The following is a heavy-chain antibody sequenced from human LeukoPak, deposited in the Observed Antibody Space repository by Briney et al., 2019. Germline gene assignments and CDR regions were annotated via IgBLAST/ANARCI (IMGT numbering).Heavy chain of an antibody. V-gene: IGHV3-7*01. CDR2: IDQDGSVK. D-gene: IGHD2-2*01. CDR3: AGKPAMVFPAVY. J-gene: IGHJ4*02. CDR1: GFTFSKYW. Sequence: GGSLRLSCAASGFTFSKYWMSWVRQAPGKGLEWVANIDQDGSVKYYLDSVKGRFTISRDNAKKSLSLQMNNLRAEDTAVYYCAGKPAMVFPAVYWGQGTLVTVSS.